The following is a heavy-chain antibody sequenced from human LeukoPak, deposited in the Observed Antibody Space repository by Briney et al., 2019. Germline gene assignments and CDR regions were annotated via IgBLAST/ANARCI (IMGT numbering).Heavy chain of an antibody. CDR1: GGTFSKFV. J-gene: IGHJ4*02. Sequence: SVKVSCKASGGTFSKFVISWVRQAPGQGLEWMGGIVPMFHTTNSAQRFQGRVTFTADESTSTAYMELSSLRSEDTAVYYCATNTGDSYGGDYWGQGTLVTVSS. V-gene: IGHV1-69*13. CDR2: IVPMFHTT. D-gene: IGHD7-27*01. CDR3: ATNTGDSYGGDY.